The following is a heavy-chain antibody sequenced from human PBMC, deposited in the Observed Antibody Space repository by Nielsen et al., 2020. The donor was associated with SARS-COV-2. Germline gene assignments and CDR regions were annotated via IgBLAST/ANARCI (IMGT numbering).Heavy chain of an antibody. V-gene: IGHV4-34*01. CDR2: INYSGST. D-gene: IGHD6-13*01. CDR1: GGSFSGYY. CDR3: ARPKRAAAGNSYFDY. J-gene: IGHJ4*02. Sequence: SETLSLTCAVYGGSFSGYYWSWIRQPPGKGLEWIGEINYSGSTNYNPSLKSRVTISVDTSKNQFSLKLSSVTAADTAVYYCARPKRAAAGNSYFDYWGQGTLVTVSS.